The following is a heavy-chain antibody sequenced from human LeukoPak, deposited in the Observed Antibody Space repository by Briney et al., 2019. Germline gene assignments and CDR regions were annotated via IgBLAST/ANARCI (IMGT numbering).Heavy chain of an antibody. CDR1: GFSFSSYE. V-gene: IGHV3-48*03. J-gene: IGHJ2*01. Sequence: GGSLRLSCAASGFSFSSYEMNWVRQAPGKGLEWVSYIRSSGSTIYYADSVKGRFTISRDNAKNSLYLQTNSLRAEDTGVYYCARLLGWYFDLWGRGTLVTVSS. CDR3: ARLLGWYFDL. CDR2: IRSSGSTI.